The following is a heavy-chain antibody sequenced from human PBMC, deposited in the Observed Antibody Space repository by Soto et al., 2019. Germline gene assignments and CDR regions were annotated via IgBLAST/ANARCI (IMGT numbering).Heavy chain of an antibody. Sequence: SQTLSLTCAISGDSVSSDITSWNWIRQSPSRGLEWLGRTYYRSKWFHDYAASVKSRITINPDTSKDQFSLELNSMTPEDTAVYYCARGNALDVWGQGTVVTVSS. D-gene: IGHD3-10*01. CDR1: GDSVSSDITS. J-gene: IGHJ3*01. CDR2: TYYRSKWFH. V-gene: IGHV6-1*01. CDR3: ARGNALDV.